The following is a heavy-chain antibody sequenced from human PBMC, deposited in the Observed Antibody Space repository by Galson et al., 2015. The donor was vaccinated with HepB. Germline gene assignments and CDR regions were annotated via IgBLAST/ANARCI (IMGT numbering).Heavy chain of an antibody. CDR3: TTAPGATPYYFDY. V-gene: IGHV3-15*07. J-gene: IGHJ4*02. CDR1: GFTFSNAW. D-gene: IGHD1-26*01. Sequence: SLRLSCAASGFTFSNAWMNWVRQAPGKGLEWVGRIKSKTDGGTTDYAAPVKGRFTISRDDSKNTLYLQMNSLKTEDTAVYYCTTAPGATPYYFDYWGQGTLVTVSS. CDR2: IKSKTDGGTT.